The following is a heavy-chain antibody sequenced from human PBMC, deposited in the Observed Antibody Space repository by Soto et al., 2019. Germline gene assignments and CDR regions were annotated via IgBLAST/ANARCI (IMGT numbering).Heavy chain of an antibody. CDR2: IYYSGST. Sequence: SETLSLTCAVYGGSFSGYYWSWIRQPPGKGLEWIGDIYYSGSTNYNPSLKSRVTISVDTSKNQFSLKLSSVTAADTAVYYCARDQKAYDSSGYDYWGQGTLVTVSS. CDR3: ARDQKAYDSSGYDY. V-gene: IGHV4-59*01. J-gene: IGHJ4*02. CDR1: GGSFSGYY. D-gene: IGHD3-22*01.